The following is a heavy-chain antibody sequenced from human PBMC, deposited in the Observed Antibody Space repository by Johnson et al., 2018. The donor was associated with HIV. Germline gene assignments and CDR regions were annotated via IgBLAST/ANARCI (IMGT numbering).Heavy chain of an antibody. Sequence: QVQLVESGGGVVQPGGSLRLSCAASGFTFSSYGMHWVRQAPGKGLEWVAFIRYDGSNKYYVDSVKGRFTISRDNSKNSLYLQINSLRAEDTAVYYCARDTPFDIWGQGTMVTVSS. J-gene: IGHJ3*02. V-gene: IGHV3-30*02. CDR2: IRYDGSNK. CDR3: ARDTPFDI. CDR1: GFTFSSYG.